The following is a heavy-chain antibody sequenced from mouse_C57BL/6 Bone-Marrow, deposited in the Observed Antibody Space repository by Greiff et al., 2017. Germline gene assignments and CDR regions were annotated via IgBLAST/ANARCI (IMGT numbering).Heavy chain of an antibody. CDR3: ARRWLLPYWYFDV. D-gene: IGHD2-3*01. CDR1: GFNIKNTY. Sequence: EVKLMESVAELVRPGASVKLSCTASGFNIKNTYMHWVKQRPEQGLEWIGRIDPANGNTKYAPKFQGKATLTADTSSNTAYLQLSSLTSEDTAIYYCARRWLLPYWYFDVWGTGTTVTVSS. V-gene: IGHV14-3*01. J-gene: IGHJ1*03. CDR2: IDPANGNT.